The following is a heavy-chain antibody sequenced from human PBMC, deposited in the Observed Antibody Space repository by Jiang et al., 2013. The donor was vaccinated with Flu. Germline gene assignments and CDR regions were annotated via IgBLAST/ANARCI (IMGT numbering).Heavy chain of an antibody. J-gene: IGHJ3*02. Sequence: AASGFTFSSYSMNWVRQAPGKGLEWVSYISSSSSTIYYADSVKGRFTISRDNAKNSLYLQMNSLRDEDTAVYYCARDLAGVTMIVDDAFDIWGQGTMVTVSS. CDR1: GFTFSSYS. D-gene: IGHD3-22*01. CDR2: ISSSSSTI. CDR3: ARDLAGVTMIVDDAFDI. V-gene: IGHV3-48*02.